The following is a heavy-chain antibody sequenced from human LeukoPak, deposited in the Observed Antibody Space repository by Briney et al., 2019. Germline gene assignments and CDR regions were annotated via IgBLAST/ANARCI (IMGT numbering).Heavy chain of an antibody. CDR3: ARSGYCTSTSCLNGRGAFDI. J-gene: IGHJ3*02. CDR1: GFTFSAYS. V-gene: IGHV3-48*04. Sequence: GGSLRLSCAASGFTFSAYSMNWVRQTPGKGLEWVSYISSSSSPIYYADSVKGRFTISRDNAKNALYLQMNSLRAEDTAVYYCARSGYCTSTSCLNGRGAFDIGGQGTMVTVSS. CDR2: ISSSSSPI. D-gene: IGHD2-2*01.